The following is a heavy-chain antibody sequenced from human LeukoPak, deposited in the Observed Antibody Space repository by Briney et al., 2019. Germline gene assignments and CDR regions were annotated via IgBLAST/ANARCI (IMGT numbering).Heavy chain of an antibody. J-gene: IGHJ3*01. CDR2: ISYDGSHK. Sequence: GGSLRLSCAASGFTFSSYGMHWVRQAPGKGLEWVAVISYDGSHKNCADSVKGRFAISRDYSRNTVYLQMNSLRAEDTAVYYCARESGFGELFPYAFDVWGQGTVVTVSS. D-gene: IGHD3-10*01. V-gene: IGHV3-30*03. CDR3: ARESGFGELFPYAFDV. CDR1: GFTFSSYG.